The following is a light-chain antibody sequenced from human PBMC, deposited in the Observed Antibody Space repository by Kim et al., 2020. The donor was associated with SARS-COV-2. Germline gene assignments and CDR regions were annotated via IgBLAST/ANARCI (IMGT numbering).Light chain of an antibody. CDR1: SRDVGAYNL. V-gene: IGLV2-14*03. CDR3: TSYTRSDTWV. CDR2: DVS. Sequence: GQSVTISCTGTSRDVGAYNLVSWYQQHPGKAPKFMIHDVSQRPSGVSNRFSGSKSGNTASLTISGIQAEDEADYYCTSYTRSDTWVFGGGTQLTVL. J-gene: IGLJ3*02.